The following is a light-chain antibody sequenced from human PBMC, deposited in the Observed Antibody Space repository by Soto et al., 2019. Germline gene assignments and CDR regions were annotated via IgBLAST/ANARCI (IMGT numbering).Light chain of an antibody. CDR2: EVS. CDR3: SSYTSSSTPYV. J-gene: IGLJ1*01. Sequence: QSALTQPASVSGSPGQSITISCTGTSSDVGGYNYVSWYQQRPGKAPKLMIYEVSNRPSGVSNRFSGSKSGNTASLTISGLQAEDEADYYCSSYTSSSTPYVFGTGIKVTVL. CDR1: SSDVGGYNY. V-gene: IGLV2-14*01.